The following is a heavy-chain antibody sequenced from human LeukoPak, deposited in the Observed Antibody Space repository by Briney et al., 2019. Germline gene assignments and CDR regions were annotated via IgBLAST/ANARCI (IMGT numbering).Heavy chain of an antibody. D-gene: IGHD6-19*01. CDR3: ARVGSGFDLDY. CDR2: IYTSGST. CDR1: GGSFSSGSFY. J-gene: IGHJ4*02. V-gene: IGHV4-61*02. Sequence: SETLSLTCTVSGGSFSSGSFYWSWIRQPTGKGLEWIGRIYTSGSTNYNPSLKSRVTISVDTFKNQFYLKLSSVTAADTAVYYCARVGSGFDLDYWGQGTLVTVSS.